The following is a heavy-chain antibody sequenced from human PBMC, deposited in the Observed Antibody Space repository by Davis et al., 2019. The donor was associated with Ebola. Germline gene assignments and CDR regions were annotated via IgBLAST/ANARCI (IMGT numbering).Heavy chain of an antibody. V-gene: IGHV3-30*02. CDR3: AKRATVKVAGANYYNAMDV. D-gene: IGHD6-19*01. CDR2: IRYDGTDK. J-gene: IGHJ6*04. CDR1: GFTFSTYG. Sequence: GESLKISCAASGFTFSTYGMHWVRQAPGKGLEWVSFIRYDGTDKYNADSVKGRFPISRDNSKNTLYLQMNSLRAEDTAVFYCAKRATVKVAGANYYNAMDVWGKGTTVTVSS.